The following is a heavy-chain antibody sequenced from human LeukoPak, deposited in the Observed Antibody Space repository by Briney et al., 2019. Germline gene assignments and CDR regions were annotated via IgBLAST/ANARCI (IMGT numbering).Heavy chain of an antibody. V-gene: IGHV3-23*01. Sequence: GGSLRLSCAASGFTFSSYAMSWVRQAPGKGLEWVSAISGSGGSTYYADSVKGRFTISRDNSKNTLYLQMNSLRAEDTAVYYCAKDRESSGLYENWFDPWGQGTLVTVSS. CDR1: GFTFSSYA. CDR2: ISGSGGST. J-gene: IGHJ5*02. CDR3: AKDRESSGLYENWFDP. D-gene: IGHD6-19*01.